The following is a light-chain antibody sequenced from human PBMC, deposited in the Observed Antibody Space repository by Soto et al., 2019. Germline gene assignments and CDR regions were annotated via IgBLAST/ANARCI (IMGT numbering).Light chain of an antibody. J-gene: IGKJ2*01. CDR2: DAS. CDR1: QSINTW. V-gene: IGKV1-5*01. Sequence: DIQMTQSPSTLSASVGDRVTITCRASQSINTWLAWYQQKPGKAPKLLIYDASSLESGVPSRCSGGGSATEFTLTIDRLQPDDFATYYCQNYNSFSRYTFGQGTKLEIK. CDR3: QNYNSFSRYT.